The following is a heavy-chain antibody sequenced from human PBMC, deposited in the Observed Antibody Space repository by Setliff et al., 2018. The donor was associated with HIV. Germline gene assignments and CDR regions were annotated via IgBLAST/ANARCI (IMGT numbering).Heavy chain of an antibody. CDR3: ARGKTWLRFLDY. V-gene: IGHV1-18*01. CDR1: GYTFNNYG. CDR2: INTHSGYT. D-gene: IGHD5-12*01. J-gene: IGHJ4*02. Sequence: ASVKVSCKASGYTFNNYGISWVRQAPGQGLEWMGWINTHSGYTNYAQNVQGRVIVTMDTSTSTAYMELRSLKSDDTAVYYCARGKTWLRFLDYWGQGTLVTVSS.